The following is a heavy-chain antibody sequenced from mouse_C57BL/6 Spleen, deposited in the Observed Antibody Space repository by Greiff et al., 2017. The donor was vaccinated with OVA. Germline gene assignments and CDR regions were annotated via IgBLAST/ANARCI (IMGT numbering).Heavy chain of an antibody. CDR1: GYTFTSYW. CDR3: AKPTVVDAMYY. Sequence: QVQLQQPGAELVKPGASVKLSCTASGYTFTSYWLHWVKQRTGRGLEWIGRLDPNSGGTKYNAKLKSKATLSVDKPSSTAYMQLSSLTSEDSSVYYCAKPTVVDAMYYWGQGTSVTVSS. CDR2: LDPNSGGT. D-gene: IGHD1-1*01. J-gene: IGHJ4*01. V-gene: IGHV1-72*01.